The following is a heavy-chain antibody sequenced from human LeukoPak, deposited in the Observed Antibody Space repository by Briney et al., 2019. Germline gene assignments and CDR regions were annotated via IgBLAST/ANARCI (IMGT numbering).Heavy chain of an antibody. V-gene: IGHV3-21*01. J-gene: IGHJ6*02. CDR1: GFTFSSYS. Sequence: GALRLSCAASGFTFSSYSMNWVRQAPGKGLEWVSSISSSSYIYYADSVKGRFTISRDNAKNSLYLQMNSLRAEDTAVYYCAREVCSGGSCYSFPGMDVWGQGTTVTVSS. D-gene: IGHD2-15*01. CDR2: ISSSSYI. CDR3: AREVCSGGSCYSFPGMDV.